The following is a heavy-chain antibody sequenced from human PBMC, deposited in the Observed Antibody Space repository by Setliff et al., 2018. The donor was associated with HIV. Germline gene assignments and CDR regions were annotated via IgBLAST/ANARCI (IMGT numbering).Heavy chain of an antibody. CDR3: ARLGGNWGYWFDP. V-gene: IGHV4-34*01. CDR1: GESFSDDY. CDR2: INHSGTT. J-gene: IGHJ5*02. Sequence: SETLSLTCAVYGESFSDDYWSWIRQPPGWGLEWIGEINHSGTTNYNPSLMGRLNISVDTSMNQFSLRLNALTAADTAVYYCARLGGNWGYWFDPWSQGTLVTVSS. D-gene: IGHD7-27*01.